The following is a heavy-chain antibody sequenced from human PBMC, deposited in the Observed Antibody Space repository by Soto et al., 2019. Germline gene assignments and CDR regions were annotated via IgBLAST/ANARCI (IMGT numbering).Heavy chain of an antibody. V-gene: IGHV3-74*01. D-gene: IGHD2-8*02. CDR1: GFTFSSYW. CDR2: ISTEGSST. J-gene: IGHJ3*02. Sequence: ELQLVQSGGGLVQPGGSLRLSCAASGFTFSSYWMNWVRQAPGKGLVWVSRISTEGSSTAYGDSVRGRFTISRDNAKNSLYLHMNSRRAEHTAVYYCALRGGIVPVQGGVRAEEGFDIWGQGTMVTVSS. CDR3: ALRGGIVPVQGGVRAEEGFDI.